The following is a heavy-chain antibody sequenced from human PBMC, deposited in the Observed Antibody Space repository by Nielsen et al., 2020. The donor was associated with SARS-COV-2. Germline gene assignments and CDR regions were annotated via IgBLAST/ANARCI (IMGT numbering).Heavy chain of an antibody. D-gene: IGHD1-26*01. CDR3: AKDLDPYRYYFYGMDV. V-gene: IGHV3-53*01. CDR2: IDSDGGT. J-gene: IGHJ6*02. Sequence: GESLKISCTASGFNVSGNYMTWVRQAPGKGLHWVSFIDSDGGTFYAASVKGRFTVSRDNSKNTLYLQMNNLRAEDTAVYYCAKDLDPYRYYFYGMDVWGQGTTVTVSS. CDR1: GFNVSGNY.